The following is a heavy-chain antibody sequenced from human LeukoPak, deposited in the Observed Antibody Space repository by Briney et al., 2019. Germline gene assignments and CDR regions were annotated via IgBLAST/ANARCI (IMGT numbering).Heavy chain of an antibody. Sequence: SETLSLTCTLSGVSVSNSNFYWGWIRRPPGKGPEFIGSMHYSGSTYYNPSLKSRVAVSVDTSKNQFSLNLRFVTDADTAVYYCARGVYCSSASCYWDWGQGTLVTVSS. CDR2: MHYSGST. D-gene: IGHD2-2*01. V-gene: IGHV4-39*01. CDR1: GVSVSNSNFY. J-gene: IGHJ4*02. CDR3: ARGVYCSSASCYWD.